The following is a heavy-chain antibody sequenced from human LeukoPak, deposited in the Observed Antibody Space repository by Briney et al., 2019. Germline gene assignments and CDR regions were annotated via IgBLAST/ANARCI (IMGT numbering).Heavy chain of an antibody. CDR1: GFTFSSYW. D-gene: IGHD4-23*01. CDR3: ARVRYGGVDY. CDR2: IKQDASER. Sequence: PGGSLRLSCAASGFTFSSYWMTWVRQAPGKGLEWVANIKQDASERYYVDSVKGRFTISRDNSKNTLYLQMGSLRAEDMAVYYCARVRYGGVDYWGQGTLVTVSS. J-gene: IGHJ4*02. V-gene: IGHV3-7*01.